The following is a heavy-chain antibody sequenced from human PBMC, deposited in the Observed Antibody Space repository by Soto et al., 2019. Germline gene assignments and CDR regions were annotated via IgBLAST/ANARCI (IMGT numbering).Heavy chain of an antibody. Sequence: PGGSLRLSCSASGVPFSSYAMHWVRQAPGKGLEYVSAISSNGGSTYYADSVKGRFTTSRDNSKNTLYLQMSSLRAEDTAVYYCVKDKFPSIAAAATVAEYFQHWGQGTLVTVSS. CDR1: GVPFSSYA. J-gene: IGHJ1*01. V-gene: IGHV3-64D*06. CDR2: ISSNGGST. CDR3: VKDKFPSIAAAATVAEYFQH. D-gene: IGHD6-13*01.